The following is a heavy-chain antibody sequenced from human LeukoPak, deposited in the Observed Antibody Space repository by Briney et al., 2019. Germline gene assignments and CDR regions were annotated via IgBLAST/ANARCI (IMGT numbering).Heavy chain of an antibody. CDR3: ARNDYGGNGYFDL. Sequence: SETLSLTCTVSGGSVSSGSYYWSWIRQPPGKGLEWIGYIYYSGNTNYNPSLKSRVTISVDTSKNQFSLKLSSVTAADTAVYYCARNDYGGNGYFDLWGRGTLVTVSS. D-gene: IGHD4-23*01. CDR1: GGSVSSGSYY. CDR2: IYYSGNT. V-gene: IGHV4-61*01. J-gene: IGHJ2*01.